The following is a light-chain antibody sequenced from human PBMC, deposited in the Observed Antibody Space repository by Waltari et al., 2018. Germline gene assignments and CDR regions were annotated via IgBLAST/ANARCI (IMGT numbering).Light chain of an antibody. CDR3: SSYTTSSTPGV. J-gene: IGLJ2*01. CDR1: SSDLGGYNY. V-gene: IGLV2-14*01. CDR2: EVS. Sequence: QSALTQPASVSGSPGQSITISCTGTSSDLGGYNYVSWYQQHPGKAPKLMIYEVSKWPSGVSSRFSGSKSGTTASLTISGLQADDEADYYCSSYTTSSTPGVFGGGTKLTVL.